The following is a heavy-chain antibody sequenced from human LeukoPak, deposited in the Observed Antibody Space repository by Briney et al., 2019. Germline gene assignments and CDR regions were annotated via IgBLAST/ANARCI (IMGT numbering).Heavy chain of an antibody. D-gene: IGHD6-19*01. Sequence: PGGSLRLSCAASGFTFSSYGMHWVRQAPGKGLEWVACIRYDGSNKYYADSVKGRFTISRDNSKNTLYLQMNSLRSEDTAVYYCARVGAVAGTFGWYFDLWGRGTLVTVSS. CDR2: IRYDGSNK. CDR1: GFTFSSYG. V-gene: IGHV3-30*02. CDR3: ARVGAVAGTFGWYFDL. J-gene: IGHJ2*01.